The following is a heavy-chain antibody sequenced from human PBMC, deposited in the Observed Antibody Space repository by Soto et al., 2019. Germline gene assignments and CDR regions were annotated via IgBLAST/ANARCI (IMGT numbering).Heavy chain of an antibody. Sequence: PSETLSLTCPVSGGSISSGGYYWSWIRQHPGKGLEWIGYIYYSGSTYYNPSLKSRVTISVDTSKNQFSLKLSSVTAADTAVYYCARVSMTTVTKIDYWGQGTLVTVSS. CDR3: ARVSMTTVTKIDY. J-gene: IGHJ4*02. V-gene: IGHV4-31*03. CDR2: IYYSGST. D-gene: IGHD4-17*01. CDR1: GGSISSGGYY.